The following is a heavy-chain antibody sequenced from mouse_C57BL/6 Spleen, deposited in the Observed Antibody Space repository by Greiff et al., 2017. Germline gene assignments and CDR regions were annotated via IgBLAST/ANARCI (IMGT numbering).Heavy chain of an antibody. CDR1: GYTFTSYW. J-gene: IGHJ2*01. V-gene: IGHV1-69*01. D-gene: IGHD1-1*01. Sequence: QVQLKQPGAELVMPGASVKLSCKASGYTFTSYWMHWVKQRPGQGLEWIGEIDPSDSYTNYNQKFKGKSTLTVDKSSSTAYMQLSSLTSEDSAVYYCARSTVAPFDYWGQGTTLTVSS. CDR2: IDPSDSYT. CDR3: ARSTVAPFDY.